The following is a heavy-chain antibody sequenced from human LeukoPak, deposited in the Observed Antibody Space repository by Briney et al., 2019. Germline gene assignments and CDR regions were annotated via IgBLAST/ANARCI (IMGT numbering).Heavy chain of an antibody. J-gene: IGHJ4*02. CDR3: ASGETTNFDN. V-gene: IGHV4-59*01. CDR2: IYYSGST. D-gene: IGHD4-17*01. Sequence: PSETLSLTCTVSGGSISSYYWSWIRQPPGKGLEWIGYIYYSGSTNYNPSLKSRVTISVDTSKNQFSLKLSSVTAADTAVYYCASGETTNFDNWGQGTLVTVSS. CDR1: GGSISSYY.